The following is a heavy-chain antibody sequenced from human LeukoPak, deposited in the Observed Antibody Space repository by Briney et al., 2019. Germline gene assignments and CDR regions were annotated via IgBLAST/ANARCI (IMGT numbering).Heavy chain of an antibody. CDR3: TKRDYDDLHFDY. D-gene: IGHD4-17*01. CDR2: ISWNSGSI. V-gene: IGHV3-9*01. Sequence: PGGSLRLSCAASGFTFDDYAMHWVRQAPGKGLEWVSGISWNSGSIGYADSVKGRFTISRDNAKNSLYLQMNSLRAEDTALYYCTKRDYDDLHFDYWGQGTLVTVSS. J-gene: IGHJ4*02. CDR1: GFTFDDYA.